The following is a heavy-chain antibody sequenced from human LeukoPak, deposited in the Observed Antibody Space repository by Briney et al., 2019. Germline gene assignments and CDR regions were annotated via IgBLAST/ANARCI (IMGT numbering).Heavy chain of an antibody. CDR1: GYTFTSYY. CDR2: INPSGGST. CDR3: ARDWNDILTGYYRTRPTSYYFDY. Sequence: WASVKVSCKASGYTFTSYYMHWVRQAPGQGLEWMGIINPSGGSTCYAQKFQGRVTMTRDTSTSTVYMELSSLRSEDTAVYYCARDWNDILTGYYRTRPTSYYFDYWGQGTLVTVSS. D-gene: IGHD3-9*01. J-gene: IGHJ4*02. V-gene: IGHV1-46*01.